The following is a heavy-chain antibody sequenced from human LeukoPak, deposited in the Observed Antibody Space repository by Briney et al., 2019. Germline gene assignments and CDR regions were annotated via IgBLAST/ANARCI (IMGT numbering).Heavy chain of an antibody. CDR3: AKDLEVYSSSWY. Sequence: GGTLRLSCAASGFTFSSYGMSWVRQAPGKGLEWVSAISGSGGSTYYADSVKGRFTISRDNSKNTLYLQMNSLRAEDTAVYYCAKDLEVYSSSWYWGQGTLVTVSS. CDR2: ISGSGGST. V-gene: IGHV3-23*01. CDR1: GFTFSSYG. D-gene: IGHD6-13*01. J-gene: IGHJ4*02.